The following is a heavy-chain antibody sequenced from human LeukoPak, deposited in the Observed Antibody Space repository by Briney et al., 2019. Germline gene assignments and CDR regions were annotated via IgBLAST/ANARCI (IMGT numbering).Heavy chain of an antibody. Sequence: PGGSLRLSCSASGFTFSSYAMHWVRQAPGKGLEYVPAISSNGGSTYYADSVKGRFTISRDNSKNTLYLQMSSLRAEDTAVYYCVRLYYYGSGSYDYWGQGTLVTVSS. J-gene: IGHJ4*02. CDR2: ISSNGGST. V-gene: IGHV3-64D*06. CDR3: VRLYYYGSGSYDY. D-gene: IGHD3-10*01. CDR1: GFTFSSYA.